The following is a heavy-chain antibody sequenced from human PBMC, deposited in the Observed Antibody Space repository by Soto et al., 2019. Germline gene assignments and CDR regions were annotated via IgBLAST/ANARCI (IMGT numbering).Heavy chain of an antibody. J-gene: IGHJ6*02. V-gene: IGHV3-21*06. CDR1: GFTFSSYT. D-gene: IGHD5-12*01. Sequence: GGFLRLSCAAPGFTFSSYTMNWVRQAPGEGLECVSSIRSISAYIFYADSVKGQFPVSRDNANISLSLQMNSLRAEDTVLYYFARDYYRFNSGYGFSMDVWGQGTTVTVSS. CDR3: ARDYYRFNSGYGFSMDV. CDR2: IRSISAYI.